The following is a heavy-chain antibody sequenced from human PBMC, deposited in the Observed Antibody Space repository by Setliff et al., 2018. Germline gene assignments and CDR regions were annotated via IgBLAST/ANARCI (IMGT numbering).Heavy chain of an antibody. CDR1: EFGFSNYW. V-gene: IGHV3-7*01. D-gene: IGHD3-3*02. CDR3: ARDVSAHFYGNVDYAGLFDY. Sequence: GGSLRLSCAVSEFGFSNYWMTWVRQAPGKGLEWVASINQDGSKRHYVDSVKGRFTISRDDAKNSLYLQMFSLRAEDTAVYYCARDVSAHFYGNVDYAGLFDYWGQGTLVTVSS. CDR2: INQDGSKR. J-gene: IGHJ4*02.